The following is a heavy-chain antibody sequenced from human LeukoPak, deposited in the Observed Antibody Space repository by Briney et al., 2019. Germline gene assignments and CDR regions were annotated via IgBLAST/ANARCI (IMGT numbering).Heavy chain of an antibody. V-gene: IGHV1-46*01. CDR2: INPSGGST. D-gene: IGHD3-10*01. Sequence: AASVKVSCKASGYIFTNYYMHWVRQAPGQGLEWMGIINPSGGSTSSAQKFQGRVTMTRDTSTSTVYMELNSLRSEDTAVYYCARDRFTMVRGIIPGYWGQGTLVTVSS. CDR1: GYIFTNYY. J-gene: IGHJ4*02. CDR3: ARDRFTMVRGIIPGY.